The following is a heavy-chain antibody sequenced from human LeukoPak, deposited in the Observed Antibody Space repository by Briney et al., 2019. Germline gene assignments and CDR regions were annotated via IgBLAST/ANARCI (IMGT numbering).Heavy chain of an antibody. Sequence: PSETLSLTCGVSGYSISSGYYWGWIRQPPGKGLEWIGSIYHSGSTHYNPSLKGRVTISVDTSKNQFSLKLTSMTAADTAVYYCARTITGYNHMDVWGKGTTVRVSS. CDR3: ARTITGYNHMDV. CDR1: GYSISSGYY. J-gene: IGHJ6*03. CDR2: IYHSGST. V-gene: IGHV4-38-2*01. D-gene: IGHD1-20*01.